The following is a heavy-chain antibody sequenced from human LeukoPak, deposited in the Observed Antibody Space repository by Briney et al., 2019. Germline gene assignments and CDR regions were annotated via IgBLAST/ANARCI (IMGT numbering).Heavy chain of an antibody. CDR2: IYTSGST. Sequence: SETLSLTCTVSGGSISSCYWSSIRQPAGKGLEWIGRIYTSGSTNYNPSLKSRVTMSVDTSKNQFSLKLSSVTAADTAVYYCARSSDFWSGYYPFDYWGQGTLVTVSS. V-gene: IGHV4-4*07. D-gene: IGHD3-3*01. CDR1: GGSISSCY. J-gene: IGHJ4*02. CDR3: ARSSDFWSGYYPFDY.